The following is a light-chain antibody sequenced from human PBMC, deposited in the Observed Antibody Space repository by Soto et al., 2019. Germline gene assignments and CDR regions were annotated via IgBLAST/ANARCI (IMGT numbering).Light chain of an antibody. V-gene: IGKV1-27*01. CDR1: QDVKNY. CDR3: QKHNSVPLT. Sequence: DIQMTQSPSSLYASVGDRVTITCRASQDVKNYLAWYQQKPGKVPKLLIYAASTLQSGVPSRFSGSGSGKAFTLTINSLQPEDVGSYYCQKHNSVPLTFGGGTKVEIK. J-gene: IGKJ4*01. CDR2: AAS.